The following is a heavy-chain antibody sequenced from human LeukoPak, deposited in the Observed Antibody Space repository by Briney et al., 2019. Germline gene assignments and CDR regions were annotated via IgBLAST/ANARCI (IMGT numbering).Heavy chain of an antibody. Sequence: SETLSLTCTVSGGSISGSSYYWGWIRQPPGKGLEWIGSIYYSGSTYYNPSLKSRVTISVDTSKNQFSLKLSSVTAADTAVYYCARISYYYMDVWGKGTTVTVSS. V-gene: IGHV4-39*07. CDR2: IYYSGST. J-gene: IGHJ6*03. CDR3: ARISYYYMDV. CDR1: GGSISGSSYY.